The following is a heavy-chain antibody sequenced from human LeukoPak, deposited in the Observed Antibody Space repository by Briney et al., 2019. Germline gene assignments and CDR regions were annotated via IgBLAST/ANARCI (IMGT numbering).Heavy chain of an antibody. CDR2: LTGSGQYT. V-gene: IGHV3-23*01. J-gene: IGHJ4*02. CDR3: ARDLAEIYYGSASYYDY. D-gene: IGHD3-10*01. Sequence: GGSLRLSCAASGFTFNNFAMSWVRQAPGEGLEWVSTLTGSGQYTYYADSVKGRFTISRDNSENTLYLQMNSLRAEDTAVYYCARDLAEIYYGSASYYDYWGQGTLVTVSS. CDR1: GFTFNNFA.